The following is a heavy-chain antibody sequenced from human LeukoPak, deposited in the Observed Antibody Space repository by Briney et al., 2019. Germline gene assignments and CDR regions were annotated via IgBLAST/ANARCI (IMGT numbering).Heavy chain of an antibody. V-gene: IGHV3-23*01. J-gene: IGHJ4*02. CDR2: ISGSGGST. CDR1: GFTFSSYA. CDR3: AKDRALLWFGELPNYFDY. D-gene: IGHD3-10*01. Sequence: GGSLRLSCAASGFTFSSYAMSWVREAPGKGLEWVSAISGSGGSTYYADSVKGRFTISRDNSKNTLYLQMSSLRAEDTAVYYCAKDRALLWFGELPNYFDYWGQGTLVTASS.